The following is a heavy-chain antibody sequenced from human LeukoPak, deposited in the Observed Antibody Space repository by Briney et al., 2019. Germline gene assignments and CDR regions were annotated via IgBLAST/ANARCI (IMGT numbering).Heavy chain of an antibody. CDR1: GVSISNFY. J-gene: IGHJ4*02. CDR2: IYYTGST. Sequence: KPSETLSLTCTLSGVSISNFYWSWIRQPPGKGLEWIGYIYYTGSTNYNPSLKSRVTMSVDTSKNQCSLTLSSVTAADTAVYYCARPDDYVWGRYLLWGQGTLVTVSS. CDR3: ARPDDYVWGRYLL. V-gene: IGHV4-59*08. D-gene: IGHD3-16*01.